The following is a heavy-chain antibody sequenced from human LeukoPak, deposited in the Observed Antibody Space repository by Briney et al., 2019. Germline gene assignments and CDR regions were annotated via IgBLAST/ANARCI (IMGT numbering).Heavy chain of an antibody. J-gene: IGHJ6*03. CDR1: GGSISSTGYY. CDR2: IYYSETT. Sequence: SETLSLTCTVSGGSISSTGYYWDWIRQPPGKGLEWIGSIYYSETTYCNSSLKSRVTISLDTSKNQFSLSLKSVTAADTAVYYCARQVSDYYYYYIDVWGKGATVTVSS. D-gene: IGHD5/OR15-5a*01. V-gene: IGHV4-39*01. CDR3: ARQVSDYYYYYIDV.